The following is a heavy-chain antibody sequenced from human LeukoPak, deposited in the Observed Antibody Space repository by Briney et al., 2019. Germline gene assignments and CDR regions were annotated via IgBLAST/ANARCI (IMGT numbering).Heavy chain of an antibody. Sequence: GGSLRLSCAASGFTFSNAWMSWVRQAPGKGLEWVGRIKSKTDGGTTDYTAPVKGRFTISRDDSKNTLYLQMNSLRAEDTAVYYCAKAHLEHIVATTIDYWGQGTLVTVSS. CDR3: AKAHLEHIVATTIDY. CDR1: GFTFSNAW. V-gene: IGHV3-15*01. D-gene: IGHD5-12*01. CDR2: IKSKTDGGTT. J-gene: IGHJ4*02.